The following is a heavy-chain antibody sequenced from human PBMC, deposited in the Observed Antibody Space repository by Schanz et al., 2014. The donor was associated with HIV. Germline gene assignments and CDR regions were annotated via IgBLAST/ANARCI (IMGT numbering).Heavy chain of an antibody. Sequence: EVQLLESGGGLVQPGGSLRLSCAASGFTFSSYAMTWVRQAPGKGLDWVSTISGSDGDTYYADSVKGRFTISRDNSRNALYLHMNSLRVEDTAVYYCAKAKGSYSATTFYFDFWGQGTLVTVSS. CDR2: ISGSDGDT. CDR3: AKAKGSYSATTFYFDF. CDR1: GFTFSSYA. J-gene: IGHJ4*02. D-gene: IGHD1-26*01. V-gene: IGHV3-23*01.